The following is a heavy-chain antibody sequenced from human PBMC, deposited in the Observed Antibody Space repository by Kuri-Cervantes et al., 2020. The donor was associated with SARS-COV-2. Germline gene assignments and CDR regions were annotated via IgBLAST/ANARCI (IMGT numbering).Heavy chain of an antibody. Sequence: LSLTCAASGFTFDDYAMHWVRQAPGKGLEWVSLISWDGGSTYYADSVKGRFTISRDNSKNSLYLQMNSLRAEDTALYYCARTLYSYGYYYYYGMDVWGQGTTVTVSS. CDR3: ARTLYSYGYYYYYGMDV. V-gene: IGHV3-43D*04. CDR1: GFTFDDYA. CDR2: ISWDGGST. D-gene: IGHD5-18*01. J-gene: IGHJ6*02.